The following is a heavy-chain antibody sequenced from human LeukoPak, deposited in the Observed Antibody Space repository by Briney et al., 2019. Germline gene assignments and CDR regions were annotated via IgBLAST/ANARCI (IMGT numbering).Heavy chain of an antibody. J-gene: IGHJ6*02. V-gene: IGHV1-69*13. D-gene: IGHD2-2*01. CDR1: GGTFSSYA. CDR3: ARDGLVRSSTSRRGGYYYGMDV. Sequence: ASVTVSWKASGGTFSSYAISWVRQAPGQGLEWMGGIIPIFGTANYAQKFQGRVTITADESTSTAYMELSSLRSEDTAVYYCARDGLVRSSTSRRGGYYYGMDVWGQGTTVTVSS. CDR2: IIPIFGTA.